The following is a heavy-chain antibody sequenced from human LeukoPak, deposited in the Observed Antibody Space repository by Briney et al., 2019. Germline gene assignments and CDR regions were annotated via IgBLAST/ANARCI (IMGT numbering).Heavy chain of an antibody. V-gene: IGHV3-30*02. CDR3: AKGGVGYYDSSGYGMYYFDY. CDR1: GFTFSSYG. CDR2: IRYDGSNK. D-gene: IGHD3-22*01. Sequence: GGSLRLSCAASGFTFSSYGMHWVRQAPGKGLEWVAFIRYDGSNKYYADSVKGRFTISRDNSKNTLYLYVNSLRPEDTAVYYCAKGGVGYYDSSGYGMYYFDYWGQGTLVTVSS. J-gene: IGHJ4*02.